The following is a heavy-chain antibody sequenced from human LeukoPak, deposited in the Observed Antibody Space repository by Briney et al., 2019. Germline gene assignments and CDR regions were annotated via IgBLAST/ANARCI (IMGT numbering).Heavy chain of an antibody. CDR2: IIPIFGTA. V-gene: IGHV1-69*01. CDR3: ARDQPETWTKNYYYYGMDV. D-gene: IGHD1/OR15-1a*01. J-gene: IGHJ6*02. CDR1: GGTFSSYA. Sequence: ASVNVSCKASGGTFSSYAISWVRQAPGQGLEWMGGIIPIFGTANYAQKFQGRVTITADESTSTAYMELSSLRSEDTAVYYCARDQPETWTKNYYYYGMDVWGQGTTVTVSS.